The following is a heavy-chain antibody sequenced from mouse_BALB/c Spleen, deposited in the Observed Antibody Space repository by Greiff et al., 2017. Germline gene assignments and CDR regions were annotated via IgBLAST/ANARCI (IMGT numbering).Heavy chain of an antibody. J-gene: IGHJ4*01. CDR2: IWSDGST. V-gene: IGHV2-6-2*01. D-gene: IGHD2-1*01. CDR1: GFSLTSYG. CDR3: ARHDGNYDYAMDY. Sequence: VMLVESGPDLVAPSQSLSITCTVSGFSLTSYGVHWVRQPPGKGLEWLVVIWSDGSTTYNSALKSRLSISKDNSKSQVFLKMNSLQTDDTAMYYCARHDGNYDYAMDYWGQGTSVTVSS.